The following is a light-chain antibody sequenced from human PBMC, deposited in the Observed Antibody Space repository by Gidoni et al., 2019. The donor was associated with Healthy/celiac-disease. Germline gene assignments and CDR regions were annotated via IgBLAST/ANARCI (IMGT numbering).Light chain of an antibody. CDR1: QSVLYSSNNKNY. Sequence: DIVMTQSSDSLAVSLGEGATINCKSSQSVLYSSNNKNYLAWYQQKPGQPPKLLIYWASTRESGVPDRFSGSGSGTDFTLTISSLQAEDVAVYYCQQYYSTRTFGQGTKVEIK. V-gene: IGKV4-1*01. J-gene: IGKJ1*01. CDR3: QQYYSTRT. CDR2: WAS.